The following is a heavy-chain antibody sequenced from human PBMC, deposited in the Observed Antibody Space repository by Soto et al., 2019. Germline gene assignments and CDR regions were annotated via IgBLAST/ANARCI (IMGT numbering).Heavy chain of an antibody. Sequence: QVTVKESGPVLVKPTETLTLTCTVSGFSLSTAGLGVSWIRQPPGKALEWLAHIFSNDEKSYSTSLKSRLTISKDTYKRQVVLTMNNMDPVDTATYYCASAYSSSWYWFDPWGQGTLVTVSS. CDR2: IFSNDEK. D-gene: IGHD2-2*01. J-gene: IGHJ5*02. V-gene: IGHV2-26*01. CDR1: GFSLSTAGLG. CDR3: ASAYSSSWYWFDP.